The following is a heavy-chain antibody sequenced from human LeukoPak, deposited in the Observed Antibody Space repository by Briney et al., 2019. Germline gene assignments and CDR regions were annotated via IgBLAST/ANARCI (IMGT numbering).Heavy chain of an antibody. Sequence: PSETLSLTCTVSGGSISSYYWSWIRQPPGKGLEWIGYIYYSGSTNYNPSLKSRVTISVDTSKNQFSLKLSSVTAADTAVYYCARVVQWAAELWWFEREYYYYYMDVWGKGTTVTISS. D-gene: IGHD2-8*02. CDR3: ARVVQWAAELWWFEREYYYYYMDV. J-gene: IGHJ6*03. V-gene: IGHV4-59*01. CDR1: GGSISSYY. CDR2: IYYSGST.